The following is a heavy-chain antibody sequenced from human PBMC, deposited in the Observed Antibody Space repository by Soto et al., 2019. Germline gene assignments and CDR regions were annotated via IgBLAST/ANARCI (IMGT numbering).Heavy chain of an antibody. CDR3: AQGVGWEIPSGGVWLDT. J-gene: IGHJ5*02. D-gene: IGHD1-26*01. CDR2: IYTSGST. V-gene: IGHV4-4*07. Sequence: SETLSLTCTVSGGSISSYYWSWIRQPAGKGLEWIGRIYTSGSTNYNPSLKSRVTMSVDTSKNQFSLKLSSVTAADTAVYYCAQGVGWEIPSGGVWLDTWGQGTLVTVSS. CDR1: GGSISSYY.